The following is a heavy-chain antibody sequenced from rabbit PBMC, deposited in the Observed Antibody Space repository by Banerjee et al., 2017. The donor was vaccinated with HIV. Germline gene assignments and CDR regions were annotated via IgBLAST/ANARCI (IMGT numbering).Heavy chain of an antibody. J-gene: IGHJ4*01. CDR3: ARRWDDYPDRAFNL. CDR2: IHTGGSA. D-gene: IGHD2-1*01. Sequence: QEPLKESGGDLVKPGASLTLTCTASGFTLSSYHMGWVRQAPGKGLEYIGFIHTGGSAYYANWVNGRFTISKTSSTTVTLQMTSLTAADTATYFCARRWDDYPDRAFNLWGPGTLVTVS. CDR1: GFTLSSYH. V-gene: IGHV1S25*01.